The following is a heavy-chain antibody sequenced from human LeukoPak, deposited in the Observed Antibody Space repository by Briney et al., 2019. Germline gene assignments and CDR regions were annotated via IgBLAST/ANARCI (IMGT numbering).Heavy chain of an antibody. D-gene: IGHD1-20*01. CDR1: GGSISSYF. J-gene: IGHJ4*02. Sequence: SETLSLTCTGSGGSISSYFWSWIRQPPGKGLEWIGYIYYSGNTNYNPSLKSRVTISVDTSKNQFSLKLTSVTAADTAVYYCARANWNYVEYWGQGTLVTVSS. V-gene: IGHV4-59*01. CDR3: ARANWNYVEY. CDR2: IYYSGNT.